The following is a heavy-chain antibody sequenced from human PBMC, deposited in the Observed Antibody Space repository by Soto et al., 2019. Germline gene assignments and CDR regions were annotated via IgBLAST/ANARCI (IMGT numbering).Heavy chain of an antibody. CDR2: MNPGSGDT. J-gene: IGHJ5*02. CDR1: GYTFTNND. Sequence: ASVKVSCKASGYTFTNNDVSWVRQATGQGLEWMGWMNPGSGDTGYAQKFQGRVTMTRDISIATAYMELSSLRSDDTAIYYCATMGTVGSLNWFDPLGQGTLVTVSS. D-gene: IGHD3-10*01. CDR3: ATMGTVGSLNWFDP. V-gene: IGHV1-8*01.